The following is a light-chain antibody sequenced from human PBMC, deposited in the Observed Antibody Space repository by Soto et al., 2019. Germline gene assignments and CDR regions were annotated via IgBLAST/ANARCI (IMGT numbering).Light chain of an antibody. Sequence: EIVLTQSPGTLSLSPGERATLSCRASQSISSSDLAWYQHRPGQAPRLLIYAASSRATGIPVRFSGSGSGTDFTLSISRLEPEDFAVYYCQHYGSSSWTFGQGTKGKSN. V-gene: IGKV3-20*01. CDR1: QSISSSD. CDR3: QHYGSSSWT. J-gene: IGKJ1*01. CDR2: AAS.